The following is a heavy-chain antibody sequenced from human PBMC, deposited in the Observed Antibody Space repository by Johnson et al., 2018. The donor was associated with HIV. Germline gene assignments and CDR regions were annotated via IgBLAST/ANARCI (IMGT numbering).Heavy chain of an antibody. CDR1: GFTFNRYA. Sequence: QVQLVESGGGVVQPGRSLRLSCAASGFTFNRYAMHWVRQAPGKGLEWVAVIWFDGSKKYYTDSVKGRFTISRDNAKNSLYLQMNSLRAEDTAVYYCARATTYYYDTRQDAFDIWGQGTMVTVSS. J-gene: IGHJ3*02. V-gene: IGHV3-33*08. CDR3: ARATTYYYDTRQDAFDI. CDR2: IWFDGSKK. D-gene: IGHD3-22*01.